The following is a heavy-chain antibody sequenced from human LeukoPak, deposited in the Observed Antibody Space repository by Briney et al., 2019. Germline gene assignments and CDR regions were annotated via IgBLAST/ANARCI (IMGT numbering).Heavy chain of an antibody. Sequence: GGSLRLSCVGSGSTFNGHWLTWVRQAPGRGLEWVASIKEDGRQAYYMDSVKDRFTISRDNSKKSLYLQMNSLRIEDTAVYYCAREWYDYGGDSEGYWGQGTLVTVSS. J-gene: IGHJ4*02. CDR1: GSTFNGHW. CDR3: AREWYDYGGDSEGY. D-gene: IGHD4-23*01. V-gene: IGHV3-7*01. CDR2: IKEDGRQA.